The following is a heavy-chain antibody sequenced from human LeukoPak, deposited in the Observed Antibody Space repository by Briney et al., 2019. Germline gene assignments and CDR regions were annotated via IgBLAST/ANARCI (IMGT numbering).Heavy chain of an antibody. Sequence: GGSLRLSCVGSGSTFNGHWLTWVRQAPGRGLEWVASIKEDGRQAYYMDSVKDRFTISRDNSKKSLYLQMNSLRIEDTAVYYCAREWYDYGGDSEGYWGQGTLVTVSS. J-gene: IGHJ4*02. CDR1: GSTFNGHW. CDR3: AREWYDYGGDSEGY. D-gene: IGHD4-23*01. V-gene: IGHV3-7*01. CDR2: IKEDGRQA.